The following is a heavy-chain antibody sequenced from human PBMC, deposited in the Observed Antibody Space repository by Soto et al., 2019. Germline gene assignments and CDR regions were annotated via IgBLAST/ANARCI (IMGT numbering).Heavy chain of an antibody. CDR1: GYTFTSYG. D-gene: IGHD6-19*01. CDR2: ISAYNGNT. Sequence: QVQLVQSGAEVKKPGASVKVSCKASGYTFTSYGISWVRQAPGQGLEWMGWISAYNGNTNYVQKLQGRVTMTTDTSTSTAYMELRSLRSDDTAVYYCARDKEGPEKWLVSPVGAFDIWGQGTMVTVSS. V-gene: IGHV1-18*01. J-gene: IGHJ3*02. CDR3: ARDKEGPEKWLVSPVGAFDI.